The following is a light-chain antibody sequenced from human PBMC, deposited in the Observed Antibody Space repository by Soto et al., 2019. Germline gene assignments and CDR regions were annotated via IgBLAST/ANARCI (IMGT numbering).Light chain of an antibody. CDR2: DVS. CDR1: RGDIGGS. J-gene: IGLJ2*01. V-gene: IGLV2-11*01. CDR3: CSYVGGVSFVL. Sequence: QSALTQLRSVSGPPGRSVPTSAPPTRGDIGGSASWYRKDAAKAPPPLIYDVSQRAPGVPDRFSGSKSGNTASLTIFGLQAEDEADYHCCSYVGGVSFVLFGGGTKLTVL.